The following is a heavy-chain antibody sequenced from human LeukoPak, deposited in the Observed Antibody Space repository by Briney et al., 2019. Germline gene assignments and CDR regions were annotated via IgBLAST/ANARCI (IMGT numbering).Heavy chain of an antibody. D-gene: IGHD3-22*01. V-gene: IGHV3-23*01. CDR1: GFTFSSYA. J-gene: IGHJ4*02. CDR3: AKGQTYYYDSSGSPLGY. Sequence: GGSLRLSCAASGFTFSSYAMSRVRQAPGKGLEWVSAISGSGGSTYYADSVKGRFTISRDNSKNTLYLQMNSLRAEDTAVYYCAKGQTYYYDSSGSPLGYWGQGTLVTVSS. CDR2: ISGSGGST.